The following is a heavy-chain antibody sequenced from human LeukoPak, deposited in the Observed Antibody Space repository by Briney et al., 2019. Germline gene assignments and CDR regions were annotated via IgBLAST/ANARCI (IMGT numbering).Heavy chain of an antibody. D-gene: IGHD3-22*01. V-gene: IGHV4-59*01. CDR2: IYYSGST. CDR3: ARGGYDSSGYFFDY. J-gene: IGHJ4*02. CDR1: GGSISSYY. Sequence: SETLSLTCTVSGGSISSYYWSWIRQPPGKGLEWIGYIYYSGSTNYNPSLKSRVTISVDTSKNQFSLKLSSVTAADTAVYYCARGGYDSSGYFFDYWGQGTLVTASS.